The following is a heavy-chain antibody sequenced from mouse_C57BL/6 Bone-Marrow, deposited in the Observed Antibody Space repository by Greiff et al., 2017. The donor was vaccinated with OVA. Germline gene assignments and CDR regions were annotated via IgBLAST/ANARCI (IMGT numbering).Heavy chain of an antibody. J-gene: IGHJ3*01. V-gene: IGHV1-81*01. CDR3: VYSTFAY. D-gene: IGHD2-5*01. CDR2: IYPRSGNT. CDR1: GYTFTSYG. Sequence: VKLQESGAELVRPGASVKLSCKASGYTFTSYGISWVKQRTGQGLEWIGEIYPRSGNTYYNEKFKGKATLTAEKSSSTAYMELRSLTSEDSAVYFCVYSTFAYWGQETLVTVSA.